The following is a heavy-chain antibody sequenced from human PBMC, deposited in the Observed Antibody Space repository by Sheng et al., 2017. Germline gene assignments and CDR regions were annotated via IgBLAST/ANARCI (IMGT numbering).Heavy chain of an antibody. Sequence: MQLVQSGPEVKKPGTSVKVSCKASGFTFTSSAVQWVRQARGQRLEWIGWIVVGSGNTYYADSVKGRFTISRDNSKNTLYLQMNSLRAEDTAVYYCAKAARIVVVMDYWGQGTLVTVSS. V-gene: IGHV1-58*01. CDR3: AKAARIVVVMDY. CDR2: IVVGSGNT. CDR1: GFTFTSSA. D-gene: IGHD3-22*01. J-gene: IGHJ4*02.